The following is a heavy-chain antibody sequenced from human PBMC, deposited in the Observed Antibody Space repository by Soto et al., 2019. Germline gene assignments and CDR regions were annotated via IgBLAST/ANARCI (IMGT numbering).Heavy chain of an antibody. Sequence: ASVKVSCKVSGYTLTELSMHWVRQAPGKGLEWMGGFDPEDGETIYAQKFQGRVTMTEDTSTDTAYIERSSLRSEDTAVYYCATGVFGVATEFDYWDQGTLVTVCS. CDR1: GYTLTELS. CDR2: FDPEDGET. V-gene: IGHV1-24*01. D-gene: IGHD3-3*01. CDR3: ATGVFGVATEFDY. J-gene: IGHJ4*02.